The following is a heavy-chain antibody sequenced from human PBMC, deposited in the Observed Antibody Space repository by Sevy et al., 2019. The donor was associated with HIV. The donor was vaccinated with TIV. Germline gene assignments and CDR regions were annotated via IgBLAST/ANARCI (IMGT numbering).Heavy chain of an antibody. Sequence: GGSLRLSSAASGFSFSHYWMHWVSQAPGKGLVWVSRINSDGSSTNYADSVKGRFIISRDNAKNTLYLQMNSLRADDTAVFYCARDRVVGATAAFDIWGQGSMVTVSS. J-gene: IGHJ3*02. D-gene: IGHD1-26*01. CDR1: GFSFSHYW. CDR2: INSDGSST. V-gene: IGHV3-74*01. CDR3: ARDRVVGATAAFDI.